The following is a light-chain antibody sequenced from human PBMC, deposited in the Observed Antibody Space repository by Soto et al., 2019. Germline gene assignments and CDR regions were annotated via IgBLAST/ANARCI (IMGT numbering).Light chain of an antibody. Sequence: QSVLTQPPSLSGAPGQRVTISCTGSSSHIGATYDVQWYQQLPGTAPKLLIYGNSNRPSGVPDRFSGSKSGTSASLAITGLQADDEADYYCQSYDSSLSAHYVFGTGTKVTVL. CDR1: SSHIGATYD. CDR2: GNS. V-gene: IGLV1-40*01. CDR3: QSYDSSLSAHYV. J-gene: IGLJ1*01.